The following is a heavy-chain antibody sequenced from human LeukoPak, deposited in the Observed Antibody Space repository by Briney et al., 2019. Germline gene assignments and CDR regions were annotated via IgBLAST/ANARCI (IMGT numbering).Heavy chain of an antibody. CDR2: IYYSGST. V-gene: IGHV4-59*08. Sequence: SETLSLTCTVSGGSISSYYWSWIRQPPGKGLEWIGYIYYSGSTNYNPSLKSRVTISVDTSKNQFSLKLSSVTAADTAVYYCASCIAATGRYFDSWGQGTLVTVSS. CDR3: ASCIAATGRYFDS. J-gene: IGHJ4*02. CDR1: GGSISSYY. D-gene: IGHD6-13*01.